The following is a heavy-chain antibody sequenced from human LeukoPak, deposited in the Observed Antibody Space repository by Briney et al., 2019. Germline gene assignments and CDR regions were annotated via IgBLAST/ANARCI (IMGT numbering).Heavy chain of an antibody. CDR3: AKDRGSSIYDGVTWFDP. D-gene: IGHD6-13*01. Sequence: GGSLRLSCAAAGFTFSNYGMHWVRQAPGKGLEWVALIWSDGSSQYYADSAKGRFTISRDNSNNTQFLQMNSLRAEDTAVYYCAKDRGSSIYDGVTWFDPWGQGTLVTVSS. CDR2: IWSDGSSQ. CDR1: GFTFSNYG. V-gene: IGHV3-33*02. J-gene: IGHJ5*02.